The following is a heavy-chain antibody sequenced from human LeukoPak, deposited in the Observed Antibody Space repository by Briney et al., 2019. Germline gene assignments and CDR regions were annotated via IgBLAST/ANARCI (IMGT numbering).Heavy chain of an antibody. J-gene: IGHJ4*02. V-gene: IGHV3-33*08. CDR2: MWYDGSEK. D-gene: IGHD2-15*01. CDR1: GFSFSDYY. CDR3: ARDASGFDY. Sequence: GGSLRLSCVACGFSFSDYYMSWVRQSPGKGLEWVALMWYDGSEKHYADSVKGRFTISRDSSKNTLYLQMNSLRAEDTAVYYCARDASGFDYWGQGTLVTVSS.